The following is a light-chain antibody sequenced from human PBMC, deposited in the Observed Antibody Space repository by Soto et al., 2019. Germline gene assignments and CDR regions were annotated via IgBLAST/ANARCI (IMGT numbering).Light chain of an antibody. CDR3: QQDYSTLAT. V-gene: IGKV1-39*01. CDR1: QSVSRY. J-gene: IGKJ5*01. Sequence: DVQMTQSPSSLSALVGDRVTITCRASQSVSRYLNWYQHKPGKAPKLLINAASNLRSGIPSRFTGSGSGTEFTLTITGLQLEDFATYYCQQDYSTLATFGQGTRLDIK. CDR2: AAS.